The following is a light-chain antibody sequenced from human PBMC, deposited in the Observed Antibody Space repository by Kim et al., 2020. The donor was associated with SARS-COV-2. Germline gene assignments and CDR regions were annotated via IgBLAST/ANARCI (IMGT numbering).Light chain of an antibody. J-gene: IGLJ2*01. CDR2: GKD. CDR3: NSRDSNDYVV. V-gene: IGLV3-19*01. Sequence: ALGKTVRVTCTGNSLKSYFSTWYKQKPGRAPKVFFYGKDNRPSGVPDRFSGSSSGNTAYLTITGTQAGNGADYYGNSRDSNDYVVFGGGTKVTVL. CDR1: SLKSYF.